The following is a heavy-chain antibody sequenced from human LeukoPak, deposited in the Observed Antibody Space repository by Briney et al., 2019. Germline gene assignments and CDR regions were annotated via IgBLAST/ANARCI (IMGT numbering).Heavy chain of an antibody. V-gene: IGHV1-18*01. CDR2: ISAYNGNT. CDR3: ARVLTSGSSYGMDV. D-gene: IGHD1-26*01. J-gene: IGHJ6*02. Sequence: ASVKLSCTASGYTFTSYGISWVRQAPGQGLEWMAWISAYNGNTNYAQKLQGRVTMTTDTSTSTAYMELRSLRSDDTAVYYCARVLTSGSSYGMDVWGQGTTVTVSS. CDR1: GYTFTSYG.